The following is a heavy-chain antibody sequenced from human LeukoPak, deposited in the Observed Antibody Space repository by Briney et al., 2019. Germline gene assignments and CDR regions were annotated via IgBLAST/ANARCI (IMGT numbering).Heavy chain of an antibody. CDR3: ARHASVTRFAY. Sequence: SETLSLTCAVYGGSFSGYYWSWIRQPPGKGLEWIGEINHSGSTNYNPSLKSRVTISVDTSKNQFSLKLSSVTAADTAVYYCARHASVTRFAYWGQGTLVTVSS. CDR2: INHSGST. V-gene: IGHV4-34*01. D-gene: IGHD4-17*01. J-gene: IGHJ4*02. CDR1: GGSFSGYY.